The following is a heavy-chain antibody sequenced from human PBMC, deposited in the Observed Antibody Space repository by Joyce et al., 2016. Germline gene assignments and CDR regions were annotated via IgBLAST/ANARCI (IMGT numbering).Heavy chain of an antibody. J-gene: IGHJ4*02. CDR2: IDNDGTHT. V-gene: IGHV3-74*01. CDR3: ARGDDVSYHG. Sequence: ELQLVESGGGFVQPGGLLRLSCVDSGFYFSNFWMHWVRQAPGKGPVWVSRIDNDGTHTIYAGSVKGRFTISRDNAKNTLYLEMIRLGNEDTAVYYCARGDDVSYHGWGQGALVTVSS. CDR1: GFYFSNFW. D-gene: IGHD1-26*01.